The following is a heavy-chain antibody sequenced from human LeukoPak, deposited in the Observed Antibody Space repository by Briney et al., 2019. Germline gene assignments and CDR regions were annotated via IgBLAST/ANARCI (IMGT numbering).Heavy chain of an antibody. CDR2: INPNSGGT. CDR1: GYTFTGYY. V-gene: IGHV1-2*02. Sequence: ASVKVSCKASGYTFTGYYLHWVRQAPGQGLEWMGWINPNSGGTNYAQKFQGRVTMTRDASISTAYMELSRLRSDDTAVYYCSRVRYSSSWYPDYWGQGTLVTVSS. J-gene: IGHJ4*02. D-gene: IGHD6-13*01. CDR3: SRVRYSSSWYPDY.